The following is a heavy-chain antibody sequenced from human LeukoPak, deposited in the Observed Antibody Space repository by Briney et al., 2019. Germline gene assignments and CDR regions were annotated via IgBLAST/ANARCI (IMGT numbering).Heavy chain of an antibody. V-gene: IGHV3-23*01. CDR2: ISGSGVTT. CDR3: AKDGKCGGDCYARYYYGMDV. D-gene: IGHD2-21*02. CDR1: GFIFSTYA. J-gene: IGHJ6*02. Sequence: QSGGSLRLSCAASGFIFSTYAMSWVRQAPGKGLEWVSAISGSGVTTYYADSVKGRFTFSRDNSKNTLYLQMNSLRAEDTAVYYCAKDGKCGGDCYARYYYGMDVWGQGTTVTVS.